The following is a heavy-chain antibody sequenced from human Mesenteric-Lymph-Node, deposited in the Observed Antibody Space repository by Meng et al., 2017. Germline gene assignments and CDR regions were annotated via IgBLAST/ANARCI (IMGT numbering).Heavy chain of an antibody. D-gene: IGHD6-19*01. V-gene: IGHV4-4*02. CDR3: ASFPPPGKQWLVTDY. CDR2: IYHSGST. J-gene: IGHJ4*02. CDR1: GGSISSSNW. Sequence: LQGSGPGLVKPSGTLSLTSAVSGGSISSSNWWSWVRQPPGKGLEWIGEIYHSGSTNYSPSLKSRVTISVDKSKNQFSLKLSSVTAADTAVYYCASFPPPGKQWLVTDYWGQGTLVTVSS.